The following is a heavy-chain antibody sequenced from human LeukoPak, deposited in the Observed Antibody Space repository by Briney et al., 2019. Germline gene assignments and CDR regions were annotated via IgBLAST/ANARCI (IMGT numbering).Heavy chain of an antibody. D-gene: IGHD6-25*01. J-gene: IGHJ3*02. V-gene: IGHV3-23*01. CDR3: ARASGPFDI. CDR1: GFTFSIYA. CDR2: ISGGGSST. Sequence: GGSLRLSCAASGFTFSIYAMSWVRQAPGKGLEWVSAISGGGSSTYYADSVKGRFTISRDNSKNTLYLQMNSLRAEDTAVYYCARASGPFDIWGQGTMVTVSS.